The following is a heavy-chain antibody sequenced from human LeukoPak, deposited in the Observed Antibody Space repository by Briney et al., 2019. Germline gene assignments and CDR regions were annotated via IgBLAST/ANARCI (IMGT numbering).Heavy chain of an antibody. J-gene: IGHJ4*02. CDR1: GYTFNDFF. Sequence: GAAVKVSCKASGYTFNDFFIHWLRQAPGQGFEWMGWIHPNGGDPKYAQKFQGRVTLTRDTSLTTDYMELRGLRSDDSAVYYCARVALAGHFDYWGQGTQVAVSS. CDR3: ARVALAGHFDY. D-gene: IGHD6-19*01. V-gene: IGHV1-2*02. CDR2: IHPNGGDP.